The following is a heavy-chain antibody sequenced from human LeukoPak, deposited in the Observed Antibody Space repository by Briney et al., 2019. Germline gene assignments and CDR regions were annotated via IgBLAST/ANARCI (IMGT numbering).Heavy chain of an antibody. V-gene: IGHV3-48*03. J-gene: IGHJ6*02. CDR2: ISSSGSTI. D-gene: IGHD6-19*01. Sequence: GGSLRLSCTDSGFTFSMYWMSWVRQAPGKGLEWVSYISSSGSTIYYADSVKGRFTISRDNAKNSLYLQMNSLRAEDTAVYYCARGRGQWLVYYGMDVWGQGTTVTVSS. CDR1: GFTFSMYW. CDR3: ARGRGQWLVYYGMDV.